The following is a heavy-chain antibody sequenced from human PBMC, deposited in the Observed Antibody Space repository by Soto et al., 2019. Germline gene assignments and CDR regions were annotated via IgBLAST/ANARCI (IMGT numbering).Heavy chain of an antibody. J-gene: IGHJ6*02. D-gene: IGHD3-3*01. V-gene: IGHV3-48*02. Sequence: GGSLRLSCAASGFTFSSYSMNWVRQAPGKGLEWVSYISSSSSTIYYADSVKGRFTISRDNAKNSLYLQMNSLRDEDTAVYYRATTYTIFGVVKRKHYGMDVWGQGTTVTVSS. CDR2: ISSSSSTI. CDR1: GFTFSSYS. CDR3: ATTYTIFGVVKRKHYGMDV.